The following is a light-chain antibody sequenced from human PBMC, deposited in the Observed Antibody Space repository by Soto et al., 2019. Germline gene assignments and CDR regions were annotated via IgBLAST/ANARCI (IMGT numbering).Light chain of an antibody. CDR3: QQSNSFPRT. V-gene: IGKV1-12*01. Sequence: DIQMTQSPSFVSASVGDTVTITCRASQAVSTWLAWYQQKPGDAPKLLIYAASTLQSGVPSRFSGSGSGTDFTLTIRNLQPEDFATYYCQQSNSFPRTFGGATKVDIK. CDR1: QAVSTW. J-gene: IGKJ4*01. CDR2: AAS.